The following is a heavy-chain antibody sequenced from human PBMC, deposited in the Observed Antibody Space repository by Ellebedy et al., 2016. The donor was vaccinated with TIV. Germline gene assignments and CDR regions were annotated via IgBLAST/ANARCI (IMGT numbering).Heavy chain of an antibody. D-gene: IGHD5-12*01. J-gene: IGHJ6*02. CDR1: GGTFSSYA. CDR3: ARDGPRGGYENYGMDV. Sequence: SVKVSCXASGGTFSSYAISWVRQAPGQGLEWMGGIIPIFGTANYAQKFQGRVTITADESTSTAYMELSSLRSEDTAVYYCARDGPRGGYENYGMDVWGQGTTVTVSS. CDR2: IIPIFGTA. V-gene: IGHV1-69*13.